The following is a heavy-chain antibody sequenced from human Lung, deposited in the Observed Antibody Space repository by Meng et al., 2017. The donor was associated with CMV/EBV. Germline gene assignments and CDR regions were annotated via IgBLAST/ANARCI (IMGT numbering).Heavy chain of an antibody. D-gene: IGHD6-13*01. CDR1: GFTFSSYS. J-gene: IGHJ4*02. CDR2: ISSSSSYI. CDR3: ARGSSSSWYEGSYYFDY. V-gene: IGHV3-21*01. Sequence: GGSXRLXCAASGFTFSSYSMNWVRQAPGKGPEWVSSISSSSSYIYYADSVKGRFTISRDNAKNSLYLQMNSLRAEDTAVYYCARGSSSSWYEGSYYFDYWXQGPLVTVSS.